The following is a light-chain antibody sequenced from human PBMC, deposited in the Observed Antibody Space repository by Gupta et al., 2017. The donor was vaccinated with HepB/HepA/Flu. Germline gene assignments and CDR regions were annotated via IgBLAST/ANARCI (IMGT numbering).Light chain of an antibody. CDR1: QSIRSY. Sequence: DIQMTQSPSSLSACVGDRVTITCRASQSIRSYLNWYQQKPGKSPKLLIYAASSLQSGVPSRFSGSGSGTDFTLTISRLQPEDFATYYCQQGYSTPSTFGQGTKVEIK. CDR3: QQGYSTPST. CDR2: AAS. V-gene: IGKV1-39*01. J-gene: IGKJ1*01.